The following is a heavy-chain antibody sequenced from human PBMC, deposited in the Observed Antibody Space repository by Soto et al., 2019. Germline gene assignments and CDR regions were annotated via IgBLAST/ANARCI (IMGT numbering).Heavy chain of an antibody. CDR2: IYPGDSDT. V-gene: IGHV5-51*01. J-gene: IGHJ4*02. CDR3: ARQAYYGSGTYYSDS. CDR1: GYNFIIFW. Sequence: PGESLKISCDTSGYNFIIFWIAWVRQMPGKGLEWMGLIYPGDSDTTYSPAFQGQVTISVDRSTKTAYLQWSSLKASDTAMYYCARQAYYGSGTYYSDSWGQGTLVTVSS. D-gene: IGHD3-10*01.